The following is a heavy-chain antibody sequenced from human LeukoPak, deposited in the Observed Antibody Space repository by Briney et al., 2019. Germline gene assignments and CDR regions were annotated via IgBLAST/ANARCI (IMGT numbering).Heavy chain of an antibody. CDR1: CGSISSYY. CDR2: IYYSGST. CDR3: ARSVDIVATIWGN. D-gene: IGHD5-12*01. J-gene: IGHJ4*02. V-gene: IGHV4-59*01. Sequence: SETLSLTCSVCCGSISSYYWSWIRQPPGKGVEGIGYIYYSGSTNYNPSLKSRVTISVDTSKNQFSLKLSSVTAADTAVYYCARSVDIVATIWGNWGQGTLVTVSS.